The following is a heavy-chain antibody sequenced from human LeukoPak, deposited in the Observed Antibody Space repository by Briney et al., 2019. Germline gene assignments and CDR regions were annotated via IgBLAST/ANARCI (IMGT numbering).Heavy chain of an antibody. D-gene: IGHD3-22*01. J-gene: IGHJ4*02. CDR2: INPNSGGT. CDR1: GYTFTGYY. CDR3: AREGDNYYDSSGYSDY. Sequence: GASVKVSCKASGYTFTGYYMHWVRQAPGQGLEWMGRINPNSGGTNYAQKFQGRVTMTRDTSISTAYVELSRLRSDDTAVYYCAREGDNYYDSSGYSDYWGQGTLVTVSS. V-gene: IGHV1-2*06.